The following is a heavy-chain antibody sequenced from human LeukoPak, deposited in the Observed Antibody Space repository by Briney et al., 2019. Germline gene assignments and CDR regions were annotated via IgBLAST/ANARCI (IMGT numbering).Heavy chain of an antibody. CDR2: INPSGGST. J-gene: IGHJ3*02. CDR1: GYTFTSYD. V-gene: IGHV1-46*01. D-gene: IGHD6-19*01. Sequence: ASVKVSCKASGYTFTSYDINWVRQAPGQGLEWMGIINPSGGSTSYAQKFQGRVTMTRDMSTSTVYMELSSLRSEDTAVYYCARDGPPVSSGGPGPDGAFDIWGQGTMVTVSS. CDR3: ARDGPPVSSGGPGPDGAFDI.